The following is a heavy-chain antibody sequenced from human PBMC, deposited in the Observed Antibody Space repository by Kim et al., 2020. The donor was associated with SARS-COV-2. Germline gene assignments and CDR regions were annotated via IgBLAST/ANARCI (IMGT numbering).Heavy chain of an antibody. D-gene: IGHD2-2*01. V-gene: IGHV1-69*13. Sequence: SVKVSCKASGCTFSSYTISWVRQAPGQGLEWMGGIIPIFGTANYAQKFQGRVTITADESTSTAYMELSSLRSEDTAVYYCARWDIVVVPAAPSPHWFDPWGQGTLVTVSS. CDR1: GCTFSSYT. CDR3: ARWDIVVVPAAPSPHWFDP. CDR2: IIPIFGTA. J-gene: IGHJ5*02.